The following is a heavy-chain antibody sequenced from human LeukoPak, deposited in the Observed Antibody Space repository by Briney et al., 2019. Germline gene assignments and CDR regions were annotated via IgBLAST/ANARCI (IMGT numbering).Heavy chain of an antibody. V-gene: IGHV3-21*01. CDR2: ISSSSSSYI. Sequence: GGSLSLSCAASGFTFSSYAMHWVRQAPGKGLEWVSSISSSSSSYIYYADSVKGRFTISRDNAKNSLYLQMNSLRAEDTAVYYCARDADYYDSSGYYFDYWGQGTLVTVSS. D-gene: IGHD3-22*01. CDR3: ARDADYYDSSGYYFDY. CDR1: GFTFSSYA. J-gene: IGHJ4*02.